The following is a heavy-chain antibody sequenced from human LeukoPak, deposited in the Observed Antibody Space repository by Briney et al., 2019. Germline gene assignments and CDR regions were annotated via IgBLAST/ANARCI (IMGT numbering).Heavy chain of an antibody. CDR1: GFTFRSYA. CDR3: ASFPRGALALIILDY. Sequence: PGGSLRLSCAASGFTFRSYAMTWVRQAPGKGLQWVSGISASGDSTNYADSVKGRFTISRDNSKNTLYLQLNSLRAEDTAVYYCASFPRGALALIILDYWGQGTLVTVSS. V-gene: IGHV3-23*01. D-gene: IGHD4/OR15-4a*01. CDR2: ISASGDST. J-gene: IGHJ4*02.